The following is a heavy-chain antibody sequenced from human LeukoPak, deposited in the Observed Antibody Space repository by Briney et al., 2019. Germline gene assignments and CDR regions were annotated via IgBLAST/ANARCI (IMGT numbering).Heavy chain of an antibody. Sequence: GGSLRLSCAASGFTFSSYAMHWVRQAPGKGLEYVSAISSNGDSTYYANSVKGRFTISRDNSKSTLYLQMGSLRAEDMAVYYCARVVPPTDYWGQGTLVTVSS. J-gene: IGHJ4*02. CDR1: GFTFSSYA. V-gene: IGHV3-64*01. CDR3: ARVVPPTDY. CDR2: ISSNGDST.